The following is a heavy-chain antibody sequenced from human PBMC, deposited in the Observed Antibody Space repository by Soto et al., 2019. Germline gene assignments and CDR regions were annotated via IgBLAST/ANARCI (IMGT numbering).Heavy chain of an antibody. V-gene: IGHV1-46*01. J-gene: IGHJ2*01. CDR1: GYTFTSYY. CDR2: INPSGGST. D-gene: IGHD2-21*02. CDR3: ARDSVVVTAIPFWYFDL. Sequence: ASVKVSCKAPGYTFTSYYMHWVRQAPGQGLEWMGIINPSGGSTSYAQKFQGRVTMTRDTSTSTVYMELSSLRSEDTAVYYCARDSVVVTAIPFWYFDLWGRGTLVTVSS.